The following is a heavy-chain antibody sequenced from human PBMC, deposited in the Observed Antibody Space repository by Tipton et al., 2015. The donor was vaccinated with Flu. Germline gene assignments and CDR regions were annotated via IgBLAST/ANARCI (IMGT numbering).Heavy chain of an antibody. Sequence: TLSLTCSVSGDSTTNSGYHWAWIRQPPGEDLQWIGSLYPTGDSFHNPSLAGRVSISGDTSKGQFSLRLTSVTAADTALYYCATVSSFHFFFDSWGLGTLVTVSS. CDR2: LYPTGDS. J-gene: IGHJ4*02. CDR1: GDSTTNSGYH. D-gene: IGHD2-15*01. V-gene: IGHV4-39*07. CDR3: ATVSSFHFFFDS.